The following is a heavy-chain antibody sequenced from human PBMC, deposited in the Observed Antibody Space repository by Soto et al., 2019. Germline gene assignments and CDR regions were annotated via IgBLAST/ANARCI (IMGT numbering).Heavy chain of an antibody. J-gene: IGHJ6*02. Sequence: EVQLVESAGGLVKPGGSLRLSCVASGFSFNEALMNWVRQAPGQGLEWVGRIKTSPGGGATNYAAPVQGRFTISRDDSKNTLYLHMNSLRTEDTAIYYCTTGSVEGIWGQGTTVIVSS. CDR3: TTGSVEGI. V-gene: IGHV3-15*07. CDR2: IKTSPGGGAT. CDR1: GFSFNEAL. D-gene: IGHD2-15*01.